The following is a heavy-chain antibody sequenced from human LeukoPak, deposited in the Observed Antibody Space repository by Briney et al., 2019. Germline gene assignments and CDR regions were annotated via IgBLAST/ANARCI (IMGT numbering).Heavy chain of an antibody. CDR3: ARTYMITFGETY. CDR2: ISYDGSNQ. CDR1: GFTFSSYA. V-gene: IGHV3-30-3*01. Sequence: GGSLRLSCAASGFTFSSYAMHWVRQAPGKGLEWVAVISYDGSNQYYADSVKGRFTISRDNSKNTLYLQMNSLRAEDTAIYYCARTYMITFGETYWGQGTLVTVSS. D-gene: IGHD3-16*01. J-gene: IGHJ4*02.